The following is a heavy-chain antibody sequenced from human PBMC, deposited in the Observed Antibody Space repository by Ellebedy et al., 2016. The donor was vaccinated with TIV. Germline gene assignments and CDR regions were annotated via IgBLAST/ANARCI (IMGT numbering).Heavy chain of an antibody. J-gene: IGHJ4*02. V-gene: IGHV1-69*04. D-gene: IGHD6-19*01. CDR3: ARYLAVAGFDY. CDR1: GGTFSSYA. CDR2: IIPILGIA. Sequence: SVKVSCXASGGTFSSYAISWVRQAPGQGLEWMGRIIPILGIANYAQKFQGRVTITADKSTSTAYMELSSLRSEDTAVYYCARYLAVAGFDYWGQGTLVTVSS.